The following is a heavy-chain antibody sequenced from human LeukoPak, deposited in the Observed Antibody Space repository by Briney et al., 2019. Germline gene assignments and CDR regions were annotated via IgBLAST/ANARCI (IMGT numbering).Heavy chain of an antibody. CDR1: GYTFRSYG. Sequence: DSVKVSCKGSGYTFRSYGITWVRQAPGQGLEWMGWISANNGNTNYAQKFQGRVTMTTDTSTTTAYMELSSLRSEDTAVYYCARDSNRSVDYWGQGTLVTVSS. D-gene: IGHD1-14*01. J-gene: IGHJ4*02. V-gene: IGHV1-18*01. CDR3: ARDSNRSVDY. CDR2: ISANNGNT.